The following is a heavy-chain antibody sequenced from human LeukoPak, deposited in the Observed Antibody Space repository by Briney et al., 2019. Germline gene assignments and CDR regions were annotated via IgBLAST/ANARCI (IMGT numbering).Heavy chain of an antibody. D-gene: IGHD2-21*01. CDR1: GGSISSSSYY. CDR2: IYYSGST. Sequence: PSETLSLTCTVSGGSISSSSYYWGWIRQPPGKGLEWVGSIYYSGSTYYNPSLKSRVTISVDTSKNQFSLKLSSVTAADTAVYYCARLPRAYCGGDCYSDAFDIWGQGTMVTVSS. V-gene: IGHV4-39*01. J-gene: IGHJ3*02. CDR3: ARLPRAYCGGDCYSDAFDI.